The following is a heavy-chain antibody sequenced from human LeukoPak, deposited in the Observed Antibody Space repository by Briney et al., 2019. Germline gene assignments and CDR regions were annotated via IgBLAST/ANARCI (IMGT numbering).Heavy chain of an antibody. D-gene: IGHD7-27*01. CDR2: VSGSGGST. CDR1: GFTFSSYA. Sequence: GGSLRLSCAASGFTFSSYAMTWVRQATGKGLQWVSTVSGSGGSTYYADSVKGRFTISRDNSKNTLYLQMNSLRAEDTAVYYCAKARTGEYDAFDIWGQGTMVTVSS. CDR3: AKARTGEYDAFDI. V-gene: IGHV3-23*01. J-gene: IGHJ3*02.